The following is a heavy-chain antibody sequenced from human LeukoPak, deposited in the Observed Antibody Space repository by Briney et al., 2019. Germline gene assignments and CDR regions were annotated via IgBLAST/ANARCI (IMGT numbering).Heavy chain of an antibody. CDR1: GGSISSGYY. Sequence: PSETLSLTCTVSGGSISSGYYWGWIRQPPGKGLEWIGRIYHSGSTYYNPSLKSRVTISVDTSKNQFSLKLSSVTAADTAVYYCATYDSDAFDIWVQGTIVTVSS. D-gene: IGHD3-3*01. J-gene: IGHJ3*02. CDR3: ATYDSDAFDI. V-gene: IGHV4-38-2*02. CDR2: IYHSGST.